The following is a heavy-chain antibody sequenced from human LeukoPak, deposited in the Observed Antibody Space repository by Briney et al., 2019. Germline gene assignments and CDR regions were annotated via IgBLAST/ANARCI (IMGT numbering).Heavy chain of an antibody. CDR2: IRSKAYGGTT. D-gene: IGHD3-3*01. J-gene: IGHJ3*02. Sequence: GGSLRLSCTASGFTFGDYAMSWVRQAPGKGLEWVGFIRSKAYGGTTEYAASVKGRFTISRDDSKSIAYLQMNSLKTEDTAVYYCTRAIFRARAFDIWGQGTMVTVSS. CDR3: TRAIFRARAFDI. V-gene: IGHV3-49*04. CDR1: GFTFGDYA.